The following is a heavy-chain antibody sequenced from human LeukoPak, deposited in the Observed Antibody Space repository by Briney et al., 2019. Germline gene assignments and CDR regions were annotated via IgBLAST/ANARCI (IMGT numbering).Heavy chain of an antibody. CDR3: ARVSEQAVFCY. D-gene: IGHD3-9*01. CDR1: GFTFDDYG. CDR2: INWNGGST. J-gene: IGHJ4*02. V-gene: IGHV3-20*04. Sequence: GGSLRLSCAASGFTFDDYGMSWVRQAPGKGLKWVSGINWNGGSTGYADSVKGRFTISRDNAKNSLYLQMNSLRAEDTALYYCARVSEQAVFCYWGQATLVTVSS.